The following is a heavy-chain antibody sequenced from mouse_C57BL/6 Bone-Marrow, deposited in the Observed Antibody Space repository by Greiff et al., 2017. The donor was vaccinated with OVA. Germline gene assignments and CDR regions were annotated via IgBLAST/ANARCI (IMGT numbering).Heavy chain of an antibody. CDR1: GFSLTSYG. CDR3: ARQSPLYYYGSSYAMDY. CDR2: IWSDGST. D-gene: IGHD1-1*01. V-gene: IGHV2-6-1*01. Sequence: VNLVESGPGLVAPSQSLSITCTVSGFSLTSYGVHWVRQPPGKGLEWLVVIWSDGSTTYNSALKSRLSISKDNSKSQVFLKMNSLQTDDTAMYYCARQSPLYYYGSSYAMDYWGQGTSVTVSS. J-gene: IGHJ4*01.